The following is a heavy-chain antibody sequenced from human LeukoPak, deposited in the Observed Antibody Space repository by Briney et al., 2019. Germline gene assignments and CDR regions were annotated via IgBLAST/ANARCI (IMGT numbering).Heavy chain of an antibody. J-gene: IGHJ4*02. Sequence: GESLKISCKGSGYSFTSYWIGWVRQMPGKGLEWMGVVYPGDSDSDAKYSPSLQGQVTISADKSISTAYLQWSSLKASDTAIYYCARRDYYGSGSYWGAFGYWGQGTLVTVSS. CDR2: VYPGDSDSDA. V-gene: IGHV5-51*01. CDR3: ARRDYYGSGSYWGAFGY. D-gene: IGHD3-10*01. CDR1: GYSFTSYW.